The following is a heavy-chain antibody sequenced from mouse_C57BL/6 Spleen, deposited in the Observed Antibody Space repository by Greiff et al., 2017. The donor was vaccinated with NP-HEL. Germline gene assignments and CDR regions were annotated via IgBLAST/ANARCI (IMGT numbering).Heavy chain of an antibody. V-gene: IGHV5-6*02. J-gene: IGHJ2*01. CDR2: ISSGGSYT. Sequence: EVKLVESGGDLVKPGGSLKLSCAASGFTFSSYGMSWVRQTPDKRLEWVATISSGGSYTYYPDSVKGRFTISRDTAKNTLYLQMDSLKSEDTAMYYCARQGTTVAYYFDYWGQGTTLTVSA. CDR1: GFTFSSYG. D-gene: IGHD1-1*01. CDR3: ARQGTTVAYYFDY.